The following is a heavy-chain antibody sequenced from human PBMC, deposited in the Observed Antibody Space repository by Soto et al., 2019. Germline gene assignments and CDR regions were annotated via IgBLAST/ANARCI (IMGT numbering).Heavy chain of an antibody. CDR3: ARAPRYDNIRGLLYYDALDV. V-gene: IGHV1-18*01. Sequence: QAQLVQSGAEVKKPGASVKVSCKASGYTFTTYGVSWVRQAPGQGLEWMGWISPYSGDTDFAPKFLGRISLTSDTSTRTAYIDMSNLRSDDTAVYFCARAPRYDNIRGLLYYDALDVWGQCTPFTVSS. CDR2: ISPYSGDT. CDR1: GYTFTTYG. D-gene: IGHD3-9*01. J-gene: IGHJ6*02.